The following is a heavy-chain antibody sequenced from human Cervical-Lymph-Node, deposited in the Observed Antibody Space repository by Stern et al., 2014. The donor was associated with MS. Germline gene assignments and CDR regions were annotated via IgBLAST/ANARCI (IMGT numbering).Heavy chain of an antibody. D-gene: IGHD6-13*01. CDR1: GYTFTRYA. CDR2: INTKTGKA. Sequence: QVQLVQSGSELKKPGASVKVSCKASGYTFTRYAMNWVRQAPGQGFEWMGWINTKTGKAKYAQGFTGRVVFSLDTSVSTAYLHISSLKAEDTAVYYCVPIREAAAVNTGDYWGQGTLVTVSS. CDR3: VPIREAAAVNTGDY. V-gene: IGHV7-4-1*02. J-gene: IGHJ4*02.